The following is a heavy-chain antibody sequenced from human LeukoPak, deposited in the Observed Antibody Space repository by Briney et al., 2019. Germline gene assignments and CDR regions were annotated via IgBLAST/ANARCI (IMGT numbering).Heavy chain of an antibody. V-gene: IGHV4-39*02. CDR2: IYYSGST. CDR3: AREDYDKSYSDY. D-gene: IGHD3-22*01. CDR1: GGSITSSLYY. Sequence: PSETLSLTCTVSGGSITSSLYYWGWIRQPPGKGLEWIGIIYYSGSTYYNPSLKSRVAISVDTSKNQFSLKVNSVTAADTAVYYCAREDYDKSYSDYWGQGTLVSV. J-gene: IGHJ4*02.